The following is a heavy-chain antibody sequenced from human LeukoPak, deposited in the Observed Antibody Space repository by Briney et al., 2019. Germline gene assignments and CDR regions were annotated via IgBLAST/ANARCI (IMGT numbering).Heavy chain of an antibody. J-gene: IGHJ4*02. CDR1: GFTFSSYE. D-gene: IGHD5-18*01. CDR3: ARALTTTMAPG. V-gene: IGHV3-48*03. CDR2: ISSSGSTI. Sequence: GGSLRLSCAASGFTFSSYEMNWVRQAPGKGLEWVSYISSSGSTIYYADSVKGRFTISRDNAKNSLYLQMNSLRAEDTAVYYCARALTTTMAPGGGQGTPVTVSS.